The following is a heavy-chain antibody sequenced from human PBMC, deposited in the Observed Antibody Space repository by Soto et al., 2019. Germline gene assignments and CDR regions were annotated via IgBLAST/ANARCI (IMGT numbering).Heavy chain of an antibody. J-gene: IGHJ4*02. CDR2: IYYSGST. CDR1: GGSISSYY. D-gene: IGHD2-2*01. Sequence: SETLSLTCTVSGGSISSYYWSWIRQPPGKGLEWIGYIYYSGSTNYNPSLKSRVTISVDTSKNQFSLKLSSVTAADTAVYFCARIYCSSVRCSSHFDYWGQGTLVTVSS. CDR3: ARIYCSSVRCSSHFDY. V-gene: IGHV4-59*08.